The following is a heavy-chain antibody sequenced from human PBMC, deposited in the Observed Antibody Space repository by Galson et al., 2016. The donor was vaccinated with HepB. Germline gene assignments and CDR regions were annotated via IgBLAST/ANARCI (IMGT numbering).Heavy chain of an antibody. V-gene: IGHV3-30*04. CDR1: GFSLSNHA. CDR2: ISNDGSDK. Sequence: SLRLSCAASGFSLSNHAMDWVRQAPGKGLEWVAVISNDGSDKYYADSVKGRFTISRDNSKNTLYLQMNSLRAVDTAVYLCQGLAFRPYDVFDMWGQGTMV. J-gene: IGHJ3*02. D-gene: IGHD2-21*01. CDR3: QGLAFRPYDVFDM.